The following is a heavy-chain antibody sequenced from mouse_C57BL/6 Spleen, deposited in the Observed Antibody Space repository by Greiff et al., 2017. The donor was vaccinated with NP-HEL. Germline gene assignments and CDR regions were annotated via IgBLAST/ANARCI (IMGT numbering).Heavy chain of an antibody. CDR2: ISSGSSTI. D-gene: IGHD2-3*01. CDR1: GFTFSDYG. J-gene: IGHJ4*01. Sequence: VQLKESGGGLVKPGGSLKLSCAASGFTFSDYGMHWVRQAPEKGLEWVAYISSGSSTIYYADTVKGRFTISRDNAKNTLFLQMTSLRSEDTAMYYCARLYDGYYEEYAMDYWGQGTSVTVSS. V-gene: IGHV5-17*01. CDR3: ARLYDGYYEEYAMDY.